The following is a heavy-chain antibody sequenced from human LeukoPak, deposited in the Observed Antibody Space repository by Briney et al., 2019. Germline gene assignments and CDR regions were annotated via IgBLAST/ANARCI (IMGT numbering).Heavy chain of an antibody. CDR3: ARGLIAARNWFDP. J-gene: IGHJ5*02. CDR1: GGSISSYY. CDR2: IYYSGST. V-gene: IGHV4-59*01. Sequence: KTSETLSLTCTVSGGSISSYYWSWIRQPPGKGLEWIGYIYYSGSTNYNPSLKSRVTISVDTSKNQFSLKLSSVTAADTAVYYCARGLIAARNWFDPWGQGTLVTVSS. D-gene: IGHD6-6*01.